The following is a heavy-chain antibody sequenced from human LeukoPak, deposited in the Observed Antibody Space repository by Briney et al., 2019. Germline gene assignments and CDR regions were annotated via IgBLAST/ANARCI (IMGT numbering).Heavy chain of an antibody. Sequence: KTSETLSLTCAVSGGSISSSNWWSWVRQPPGKGLEWIGEIYHSGSTNYNPSLKSRVTISVDKSKNQFSLKLSSVTAADTAVYYCAKDLQSSSRGAYWGQGTLVTVSS. D-gene: IGHD6-19*01. J-gene: IGHJ4*02. CDR2: IYHSGST. CDR1: GGSISSSNW. V-gene: IGHV4-4*02. CDR3: AKDLQSSSRGAY.